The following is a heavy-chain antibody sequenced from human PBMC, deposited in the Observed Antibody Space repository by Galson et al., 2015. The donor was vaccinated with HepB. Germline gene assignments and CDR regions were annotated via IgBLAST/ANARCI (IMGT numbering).Heavy chain of an antibody. V-gene: IGHV1-46*03. Sequence: AVKVSCKASGYKFTNYNIHWIRQAPGQGLEWMARINPRGGDTTFSQTFRDRVTVTSETSTSTVYMEMNSLTSEDAAVYYCSRFDYYFGLAVWGQGTTVIVSS. CDR3: SRFDYYFGLAV. CDR1: GYKFTNYN. CDR2: INPRGGDT. J-gene: IGHJ6*02.